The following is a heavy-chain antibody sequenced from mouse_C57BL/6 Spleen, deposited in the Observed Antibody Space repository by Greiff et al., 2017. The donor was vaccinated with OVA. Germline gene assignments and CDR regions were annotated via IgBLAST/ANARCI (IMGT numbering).Heavy chain of an antibody. CDR1: GFSLTSYG. V-gene: IGHV2-6*03. D-gene: IGHD3-2*02. Sequence: QVQLQQSGPGLVAPSQSLSITCTVSGFSLTSYGVHWVRQPPGKGLEWLVVIWSDGSTTYTSALKSRLSISKDNSKSQVFLKMNSLQTDDTAMYYCARSDSSGFAWFAYWGQGTLVTVSA. CDR3: ARSDSSGFAWFAY. J-gene: IGHJ3*01. CDR2: IWSDGST.